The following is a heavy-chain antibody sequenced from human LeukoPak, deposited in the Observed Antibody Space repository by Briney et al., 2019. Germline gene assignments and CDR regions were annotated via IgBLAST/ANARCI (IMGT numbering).Heavy chain of an antibody. D-gene: IGHD3-22*01. CDR3: ARGAGSSDYYIHDY. V-gene: IGHV1-2*02. Sequence: ASVKVSCKASGYTFTGYYMHWVRQAPGQGLEWMGWINPNSGGTNYAQKFQGRVTMTRDTSISTAYMELSRLRSDDTAVYYCARGAGSSDYYIHDYWGQGTLVTVSS. J-gene: IGHJ4*02. CDR2: INPNSGGT. CDR1: GYTFTGYY.